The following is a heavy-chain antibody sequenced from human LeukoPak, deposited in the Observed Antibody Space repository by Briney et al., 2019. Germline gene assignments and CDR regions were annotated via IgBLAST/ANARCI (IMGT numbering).Heavy chain of an antibody. CDR3: ARSGSLRTYYFDY. V-gene: IGHV3-48*01. J-gene: IGHJ4*02. CDR2: ISSSSSTI. Sequence: GGSLRLSCAASGFTVSSYSMNWVRQAPGKGLEWVSYISSSSSTIYYADSVKGRFTISRDNAKNSLYLQMNSLRAEDTAVYYCARSGSLRTYYFDYWGQGTLVTVSS. D-gene: IGHD1-26*01. CDR1: GFTVSSYS.